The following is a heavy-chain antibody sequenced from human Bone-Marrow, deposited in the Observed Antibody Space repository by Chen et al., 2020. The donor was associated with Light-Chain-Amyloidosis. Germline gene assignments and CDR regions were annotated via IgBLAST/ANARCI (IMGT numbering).Heavy chain of an antibody. Sequence: QVQLQESGPGLVQPPQTLSLTCTVSGGSIRSDNYYWSWIRQPAGKGLEWIVHIYISRNTNYNPSLKSRVTISLDTSKNQFSLNLSSVTAADTAVYYCARSYSGYFDYWGQGTQVTVSS. J-gene: IGHJ4*02. V-gene: IGHV4-61*02. D-gene: IGHD5-12*01. CDR3: ARSYSGYFDY. CDR2: IYISRNT. CDR1: GGSIRSDNYY.